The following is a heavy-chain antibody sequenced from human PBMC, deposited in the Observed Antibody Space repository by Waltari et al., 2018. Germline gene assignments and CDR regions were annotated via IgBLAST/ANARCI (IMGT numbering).Heavy chain of an antibody. D-gene: IGHD3-22*01. CDR2: IIPILGIA. CDR3: ARGKEYYYDSSGYSDDY. J-gene: IGHJ4*02. V-gene: IGHV1-69*02. Sequence: QVQLVQSGAEVTKPGSSVKVSCKASGGTFSSYTISWVRQAPGQGLEWMGRIIPILGIANYAQKFQGRVTITADKSTSTAYMELSSLRSEDTAVYYCARGKEYYYDSSGYSDDYWGQGTLVTVSS. CDR1: GGTFSSYT.